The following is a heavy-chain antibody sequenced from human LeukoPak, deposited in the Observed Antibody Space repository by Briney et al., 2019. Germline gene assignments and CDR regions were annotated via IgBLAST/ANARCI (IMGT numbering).Heavy chain of an antibody. D-gene: IGHD3-22*01. V-gene: IGHV3-23*01. CDR1: GFTFSSYE. CDR2: ISGSGGST. Sequence: PGGSLRLSCAASGFTFSSYEMNWVRQAPGKGLEWVSAISGSGGSTYYADSVKGRFTISRDNSKNTLYLQMNSLRAEDTAVYYCAKTESRDYYDSSGYQGGYYFDYWGQGTLVTVSS. J-gene: IGHJ4*02. CDR3: AKTESRDYYDSSGYQGGYYFDY.